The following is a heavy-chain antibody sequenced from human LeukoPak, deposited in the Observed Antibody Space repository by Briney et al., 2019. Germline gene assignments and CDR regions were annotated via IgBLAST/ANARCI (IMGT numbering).Heavy chain of an antibody. V-gene: IGHV1-8*03. CDR2: MNPNSGNT. CDR1: VYTFTSHD. J-gene: IGHJ5*02. D-gene: IGHD3-16*01. CDR3: ARGLGDLATNWFDP. Sequence: ASVTVSCKASVYTFTSHDINWVRPATGKGLAWMGWMNPNSGNTGYAQKFQGRVTITRDTSISTAYMELSSLRSEDTAVYCCARGLGDLATNWFDPWGQGTLVTVSS.